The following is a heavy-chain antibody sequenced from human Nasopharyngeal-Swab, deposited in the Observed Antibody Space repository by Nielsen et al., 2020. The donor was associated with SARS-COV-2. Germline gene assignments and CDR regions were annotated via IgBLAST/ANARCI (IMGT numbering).Heavy chain of an antibody. CDR3: ARGVDWLRLPSDY. J-gene: IGHJ4*02. CDR2: ISSSSSYI. CDR1: GFTFSSYE. V-gene: IGHV3-21*01. Sequence: GGSLRLSCAASGFTFSSYEMNWVRQAPGKGLEWVSSISSSSSYIYYADSVKGRFTISRDNAKNSLYLQMNSLRAEDTAVYYCARGVDWLRLPSDYWGQGTLVTVSS. D-gene: IGHD5-12*01.